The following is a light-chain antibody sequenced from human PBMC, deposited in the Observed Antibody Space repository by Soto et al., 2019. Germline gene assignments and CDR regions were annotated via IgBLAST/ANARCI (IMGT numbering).Light chain of an antibody. CDR2: AAS. CDR3: QKYNSAPWT. V-gene: IGKV1-27*01. Sequence: DIQMTQSPSSLSASVGDRVTITCRASQGISTYLAWYQQKPGKVPQILISAASAVHSGVPSRFSGSGSGTDFNLTISSRQPEDAATYYCQKYNSAPWTFGQGTKVEIK. J-gene: IGKJ1*01. CDR1: QGISTY.